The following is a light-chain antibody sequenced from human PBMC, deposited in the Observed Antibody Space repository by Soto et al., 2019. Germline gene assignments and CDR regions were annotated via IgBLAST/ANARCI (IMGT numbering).Light chain of an antibody. CDR3: HQVYTYPRT. J-gene: IGKJ1*01. CDR1: QGVRSY. Sequence: IHLTQSPSSLSSSFGDRVTITCLASQGVRSYLAWFQQRPGKAPRLLIFGASTLQNGVPARFSGGGFGTEFTLTITSLQPEDFATYYCHQVYTYPRTFGQGAKVDIK. CDR2: GAS. V-gene: IGKV1-9*01.